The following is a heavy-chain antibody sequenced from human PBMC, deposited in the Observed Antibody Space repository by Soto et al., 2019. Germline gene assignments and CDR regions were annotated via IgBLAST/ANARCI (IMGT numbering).Heavy chain of an antibody. CDR2: IYPGDSDT. J-gene: IGHJ6*03. V-gene: IGHV5-51*01. CDR1: GYSFTSYW. D-gene: IGHD2-15*01. CDR3: ARRGYCSGGSCHYYYYMDV. Sequence: GESLKISCKGSGYSFTSYWIGWVRQMPGKGLEWMGIIYPGDSDTRYSPSFQGQVTISADKSISTAYLQWSSLKASDTAMYYCARRGYCSGGSCHYYYYMDVWGKGTTVTVSS.